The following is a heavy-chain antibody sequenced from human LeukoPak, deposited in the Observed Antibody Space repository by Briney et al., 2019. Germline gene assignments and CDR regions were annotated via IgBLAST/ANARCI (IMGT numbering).Heavy chain of an antibody. D-gene: IGHD3-22*01. Sequence: GGSLRLSCAASGFTFSNYGMHWVRQAPGKGLEWVAVIWYDGSNKYYADSVKGRFTISRDNSKNTLYLQMNSLRAEDTAVYYCARDNRQKNYYDSSGYSIAWYFDLWGRGTLVTVSS. J-gene: IGHJ2*01. CDR1: GFTFSNYG. CDR3: ARDNRQKNYYDSSGYSIAWYFDL. V-gene: IGHV3-33*01. CDR2: IWYDGSNK.